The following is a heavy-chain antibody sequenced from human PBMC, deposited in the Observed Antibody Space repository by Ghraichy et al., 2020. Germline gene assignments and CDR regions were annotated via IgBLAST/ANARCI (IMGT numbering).Heavy chain of an antibody. J-gene: IGHJ4*02. V-gene: IGHV3-15*01. D-gene: IGHD3-22*01. Sequence: GGSLRLSCVVSGFTFSDAWMSWVRQAPGKGLEWVGRIRSKTDGATTDYEAPVKGSFTISRDDSKNTLFLQMSSLRTEDTAVYYCHTTMKWGQPSDYWGQGTLVTVSS. CDR2: IRSKTDGATT. CDR3: HTTMKWGQPSDY. CDR1: GFTFSDAW.